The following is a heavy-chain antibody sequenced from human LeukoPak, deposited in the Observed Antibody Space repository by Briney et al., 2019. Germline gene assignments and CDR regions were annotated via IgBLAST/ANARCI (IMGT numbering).Heavy chain of an antibody. V-gene: IGHV3-23*01. CDR2: ISGSGGST. J-gene: IGHJ4*02. Sequence: QPGGSLRLSCAASGFTFSSYAMSWVRQAPGKGLEWVSAISGSGGSTYYADSVKGRFTISRDNSKNTLYLQMNSLRAEDTAVYYCAKASGYCSITSCYAVDYWGQGTLVTVSS. D-gene: IGHD2-2*01. CDR1: GFTFSSYA. CDR3: AKASGYCSITSCYAVDY.